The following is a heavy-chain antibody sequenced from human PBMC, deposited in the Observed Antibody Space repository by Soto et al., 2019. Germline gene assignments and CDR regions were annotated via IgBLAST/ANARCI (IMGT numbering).Heavy chain of an antibody. J-gene: IGHJ4*02. V-gene: IGHV4-59*11. CDR1: GGSIRNHY. Sequence: SETLSLTCRVSGGSIRNHYGSWIRQPPGKGLEWIGYIYYNGNTNYNPSLKSRVTMSVDTSRNQISLKLTTVTAADTAVYYCTRANWYSEYWGQGTLVTVSS. CDR2: IYYNGNT. D-gene: IGHD7-27*01. CDR3: TRANWYSEY.